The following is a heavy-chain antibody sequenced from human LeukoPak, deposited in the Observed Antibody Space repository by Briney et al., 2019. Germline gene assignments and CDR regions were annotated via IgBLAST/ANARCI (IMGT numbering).Heavy chain of an antibody. V-gene: IGHV4-39*07. CDR1: GGSISSSSYY. J-gene: IGHJ4*02. Sequence: SETLSLTCTVSGGSISSSSYYWGWIRQPPGKGLEWIGSMYYSGSTYSNPSLRSRVTISVDTSKNQFSLRLSSVTAADTAVYYCARSPGPATATTIFDYWGQGTLVTVSS. D-gene: IGHD2-15*01. CDR3: ARSPGPATATTIFDY. CDR2: MYYSGST.